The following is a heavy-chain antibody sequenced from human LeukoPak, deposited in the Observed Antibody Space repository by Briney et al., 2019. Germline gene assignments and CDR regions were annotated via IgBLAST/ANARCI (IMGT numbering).Heavy chain of an antibody. CDR2: IYISGST. J-gene: IGHJ6*03. CDR3: ARDGRYYNYYMDV. Sequence: PSETLSLTCTVSGGSISNYYWSWIRRPAGKGLEWIGRIYISGSTNYNPSLKSRVTMSVDTSKNQFSLKLSSVTAADTAVYYCARDGRYYNYYMDVWGKGTTVTVSS. V-gene: IGHV4-4*07. CDR1: GGSISNYY. D-gene: IGHD3/OR15-3a*01.